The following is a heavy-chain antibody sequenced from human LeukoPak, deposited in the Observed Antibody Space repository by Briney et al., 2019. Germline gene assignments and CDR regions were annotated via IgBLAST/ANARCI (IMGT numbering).Heavy chain of an antibody. CDR2: IYTTGST. J-gene: IGHJ5*02. CDR1: GGSISSYY. CDR3: ARGADYGDYSWFDP. D-gene: IGHD4-17*01. V-gene: IGHV4-4*07. Sequence: SETLSLTCTVSGGSISSYYWSWIRQPAGKGLEWIGRIYTTGSTSYNPSLKSRVTMSVDTSKKQFSLKLNSVSAADTAVYYCARGADYGDYSWFDPWDQGTLVTVSS.